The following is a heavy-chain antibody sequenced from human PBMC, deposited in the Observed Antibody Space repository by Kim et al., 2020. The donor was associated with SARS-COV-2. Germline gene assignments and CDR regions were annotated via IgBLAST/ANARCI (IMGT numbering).Heavy chain of an antibody. J-gene: IGHJ5*02. Sequence: SETLSLTCTVSGASISSNNWWNWVRQPPGKGLEWIGEIHHTGSINYNPSLTGRLSVSVDKSKNQFSLNLFSVTAADTAMYFCASRLVGSSTFWFDPWGQGTLVIVSS. CDR3: ASRLVGSSTFWFDP. V-gene: IGHV4-4*02. D-gene: IGHD2-2*01. CDR1: GASISSNNW. CDR2: IHHTGSI.